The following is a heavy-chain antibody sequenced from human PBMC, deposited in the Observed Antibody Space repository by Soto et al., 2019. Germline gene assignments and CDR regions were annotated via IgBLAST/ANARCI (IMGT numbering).Heavy chain of an antibody. CDR2: ISGSGGST. D-gene: IGHD6-13*01. J-gene: IGHJ4*02. CDR1: GFTFSSYA. CDR3: AKDVSYSSNQFDY. V-gene: IGHV3-23*01. Sequence: PGGSLRLSCAASGFTFSSYAMSWVRQAPGKGLEWVSAISGSGGSTYYADSVKGRFTLSRDNSKNTLYLQMNSLRAEDTAVYYCAKDVSYSSNQFDYWGQGTLVTVSS.